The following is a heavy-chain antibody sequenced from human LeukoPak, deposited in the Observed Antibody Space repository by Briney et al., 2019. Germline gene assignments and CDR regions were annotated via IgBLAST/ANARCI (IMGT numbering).Heavy chain of an antibody. CDR1: GYTFTCYY. J-gene: IGHJ4*02. V-gene: IGHV1-2*06. CDR2: INPNSGGT. D-gene: IGHD6-13*01. Sequence: ASVKVSCKASGYTFTCYYMHWVRQAPGQGLEWMGRINPNSGGTNYAQKFQGRVTMTRDTSISTAYMELSRLRSDDTAVYYCARDAGSSSRRYYFDYWGQGTLVTVSS. CDR3: ARDAGSSSRRYYFDY.